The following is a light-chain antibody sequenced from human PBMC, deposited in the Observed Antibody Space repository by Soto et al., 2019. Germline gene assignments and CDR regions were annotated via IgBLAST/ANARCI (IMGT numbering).Light chain of an antibody. CDR2: AAS. J-gene: IGKJ2*01. CDR3: QQLSGYPPYT. V-gene: IGKV1-9*01. CDR1: QDINNY. Sequence: IQLTQSPSFLSASVGDRVTITCRASQDINNYLAWYQQRPGKAPKLLIYAASTLQPGVPSRFSGGGFGANFTLTISGLQPEYFATYYCQQLSGYPPYTFGQGSKLEI.